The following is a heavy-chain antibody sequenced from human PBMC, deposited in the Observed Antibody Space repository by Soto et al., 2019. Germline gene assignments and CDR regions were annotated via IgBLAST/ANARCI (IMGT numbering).Heavy chain of an antibody. J-gene: IGHJ6*02. V-gene: IGHV1-69*08. CDR2: IIPMLGIA. Sequence: QVQLVQSGAEVKKPGSSVKVSCKASGGTFSSYTISWVRQAPGQGLEWMGRIIPMLGIANYAQKFQGRVTITADKSTSTAYMELSRLRSEDTAVYYCARENHRDYYGSGSYSYYYGMDVWGQGTTVTVSS. D-gene: IGHD3-10*01. CDR3: ARENHRDYYGSGSYSYYYGMDV. CDR1: GGTFSSYT.